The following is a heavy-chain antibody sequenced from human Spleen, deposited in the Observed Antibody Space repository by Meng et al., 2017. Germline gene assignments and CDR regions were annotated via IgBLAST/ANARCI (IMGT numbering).Heavy chain of an antibody. CDR1: GYTFTGYY. CDR3: ARGTARSWYGSDY. V-gene: IGHV1-2*02. CDR2: INPNSGGT. D-gene: IGHD6-13*01. J-gene: IGHJ4*02. Sequence: ASVKVSCKAFGYTFTGYYMHWVRQAPGQGLEWMGWINPNSGGTNYAQKFQGRVTMTRDTSISTAYMELSRLRSDDTAVYYCARGTARSWYGSDYWGQGTLVTVSS.